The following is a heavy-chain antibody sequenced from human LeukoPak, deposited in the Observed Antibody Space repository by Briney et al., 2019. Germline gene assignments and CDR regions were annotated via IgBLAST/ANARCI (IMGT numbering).Heavy chain of an antibody. CDR1: GFTVGSNY. CDR2: IYRDGST. J-gene: IGHJ3*02. V-gene: IGHV3-53*01. CDR3: ARDISDAFDI. Sequence: PGGSLRLSCAASGFTVGSNYMSWVRQAPGKGLEWVSVIYRDGSTYYADSVKGRFTISRDNSKNTLYLQMNSLRAEDTAVYYCARDISDAFDIWGQGTMVTVSS.